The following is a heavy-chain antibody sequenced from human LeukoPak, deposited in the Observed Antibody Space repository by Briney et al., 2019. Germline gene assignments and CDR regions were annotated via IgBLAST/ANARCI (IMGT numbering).Heavy chain of an antibody. J-gene: IGHJ4*02. Sequence: RRASVKVSCKVSGYTFTNYGISWVRRAPGQGLEWMGWISAYNGNTNYAQNLQGRVTMTTETSTNTAYMELRSLKSDDTAVYYCARDPDYWGQGTLVTVSS. CDR3: ARDPDY. CDR1: GYTFTNYG. V-gene: IGHV1-18*01. CDR2: ISAYNGNT.